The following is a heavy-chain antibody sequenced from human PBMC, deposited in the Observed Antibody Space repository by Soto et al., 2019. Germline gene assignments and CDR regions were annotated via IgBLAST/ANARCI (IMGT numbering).Heavy chain of an antibody. D-gene: IGHD3-16*02. J-gene: IGHJ6*02. CDR1: GFTFTSSS. CDR3: ASDPLHRNSVFCRMNGMHV. CDR2: VSIDGNTK. V-gene: IGHV3-30*01. Sequence: PGGSLRLSCVASGFTFTSSSMHWVRQAPGKGLEWVAYVSIDGNTKYYADSVKGRFTVSRDNSKNTVFLQINSLRPEDTALYYCASDPLHRNSVFCRMNGMHVWGQGTTVTVSS.